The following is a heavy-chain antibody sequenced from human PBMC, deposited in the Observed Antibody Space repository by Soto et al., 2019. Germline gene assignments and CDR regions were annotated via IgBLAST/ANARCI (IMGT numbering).Heavy chain of an antibody. J-gene: IGHJ3*01. CDR1: GFTFDDYP. CDR3: AKDNRAKWLDVWGESFDV. Sequence: GGSLRLSCAASGFTFDDYPMHWVRQAPGKGLQWVSLISWDGASTSLADSVQGRFTVSRDNSKNSLYLHMNSVRAEDTALYFCAKDNRAKWLDVWGESFDVWGQGTMVTVSS. V-gene: IGHV3-43*01. CDR2: ISWDGAST. D-gene: IGHD3-16*01.